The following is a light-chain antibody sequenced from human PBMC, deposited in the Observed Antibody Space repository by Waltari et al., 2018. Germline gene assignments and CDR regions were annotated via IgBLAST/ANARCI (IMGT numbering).Light chain of an antibody. V-gene: IGKV3-20*01. CDR3: QKYGTLPAT. Sequence: IVLTQSPGPLSLSPGDRATLSCRASQSVWRTLAWYQQQPGQAPRLLIYDASSRATGVPDRFSGSGSGTDFSLTISRLEPEDFAVYYCQKYGTLPATFGQGTTVEIK. CDR1: QSVWRT. J-gene: IGKJ1*01. CDR2: DAS.